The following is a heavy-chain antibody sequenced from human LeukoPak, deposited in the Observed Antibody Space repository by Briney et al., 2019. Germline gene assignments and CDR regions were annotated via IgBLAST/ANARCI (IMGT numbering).Heavy chain of an antibody. Sequence: GGSLRLSCAASGFTLSSYWMHWVRQAPGKGLEWVAVVSYDGSNKYYADSVKGRFTISRDNSNNTLYVQMNSLRAEDTAVYYCAKSRSGWHFDYWGQGILVTVSS. V-gene: IGHV3-30*18. CDR3: AKSRSGWHFDY. CDR1: GFTLSSYW. J-gene: IGHJ4*02. D-gene: IGHD6-19*01. CDR2: VSYDGSNK.